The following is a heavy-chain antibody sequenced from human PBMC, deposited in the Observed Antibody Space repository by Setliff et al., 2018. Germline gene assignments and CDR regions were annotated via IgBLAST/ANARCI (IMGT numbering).Heavy chain of an antibody. D-gene: IGHD1-1*01. CDR2: TYYRSKWYN. V-gene: IGHV6-1*01. CDR1: GDSVSSNSAA. Sequence: SQTLSLTCAISGDSVSSNSAAWNWIRQSPSRGLEWLGRTYYRSKWYNDYAVSVKSRITINPDTSKNQFSLQLNSVTPDDTAVYYCARDQRLPLTYYYYGMDVWGQGTTVTVS. CDR3: ARDQRLPLTYYYYGMDV. J-gene: IGHJ6*02.